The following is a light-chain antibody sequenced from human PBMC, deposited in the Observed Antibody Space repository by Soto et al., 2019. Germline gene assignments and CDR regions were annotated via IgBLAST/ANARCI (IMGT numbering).Light chain of an antibody. Sequence: QSVLTQPPSSSGTPGQRVTISCSGSSSNIGSNTGNWYQQLPGTAPKLLIYINNQRPSGVPDRFSGSKSGTSASLAISGLQYEDEADYYCAAWDDSLNGLVFGGGTKLTVL. CDR1: SSNIGSNT. CDR2: INN. CDR3: AAWDDSLNGLV. V-gene: IGLV1-44*01. J-gene: IGLJ2*01.